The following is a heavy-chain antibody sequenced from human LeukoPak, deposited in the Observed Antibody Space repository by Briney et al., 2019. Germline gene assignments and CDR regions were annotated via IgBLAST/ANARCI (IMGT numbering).Heavy chain of an antibody. D-gene: IGHD6-6*01. Sequence: PGGSLRLFCAASGFTFSSYSMNWVRQAPGKGLEWVSSISSSSSYIYYADSVKGRFTISRDNAKNSLYLQMNSLRAEDTAVYYCARDRMGDSSSSRAFDIWGQGTMVTVSS. CDR2: ISSSSSYI. CDR3: ARDRMGDSSSSRAFDI. J-gene: IGHJ3*02. V-gene: IGHV3-21*01. CDR1: GFTFSSYS.